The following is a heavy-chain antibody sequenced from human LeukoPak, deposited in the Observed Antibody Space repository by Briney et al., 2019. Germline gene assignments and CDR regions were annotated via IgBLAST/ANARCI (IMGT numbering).Heavy chain of an antibody. V-gene: IGHV4-39*01. J-gene: IGHJ5*02. Sequence: SETLSLTFTVSGDSISSGNYYGGWIRQPPGRGVGWIGSIYYSRSTYYNPSLKSRVTISVETSKDQSSLKRSSVTDAGTAVYYCARRVSYRNCFDPWGQGNPVTGSS. CDR3: ARRVSYRNCFDP. CDR2: IYYSRST. D-gene: IGHD1-26*01. CDR1: GDSISSGNYY.